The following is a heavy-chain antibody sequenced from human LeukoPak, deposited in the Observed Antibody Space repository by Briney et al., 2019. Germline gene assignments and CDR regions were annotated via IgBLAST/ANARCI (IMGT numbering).Heavy chain of an antibody. Sequence: GGSPRLSCAASGFTISTYWMHWVRHAPGKGLMCVSGISSDGSDTRYADSVKGRFTVSRDNAKNTLHLQMNSLRVEDTAVYFCARDFYLAGTNYWGQGTLVSVSS. CDR1: GFTISTYW. CDR3: ARDFYLAGTNY. V-gene: IGHV3-74*01. J-gene: IGHJ4*02. D-gene: IGHD6-19*01. CDR2: ISSDGSDT.